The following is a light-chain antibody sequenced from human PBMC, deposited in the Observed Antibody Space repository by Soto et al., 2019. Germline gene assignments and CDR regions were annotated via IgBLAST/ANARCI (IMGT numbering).Light chain of an antibody. CDR2: KAS. J-gene: IGKJ4*01. CDR1: QSITNL. V-gene: IGKV1-5*03. Sequence: DIHMTQSPSTRSASVGDRVTITCRASQSITNLLAWYQQIPGKAPKVLIYKASSLESGVPSRFSVSGYGTEFTLTISSLQHDDFAPYYCQHYNSYPLPFGGGTKVEIK. CDR3: QHYNSYPLP.